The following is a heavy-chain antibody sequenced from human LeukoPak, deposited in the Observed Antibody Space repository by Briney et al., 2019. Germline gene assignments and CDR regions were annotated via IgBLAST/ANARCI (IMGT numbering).Heavy chain of an antibody. J-gene: IGHJ4*02. CDR1: GVSISTDTFY. CDR2: IYYTGSS. CDR3: ARPGYSSG. D-gene: IGHD6-19*01. Sequence: TSETLSLTCTVSGVSISTDTFYWGWIRQPPGKGLEWIANIYYTGSSYYNPSLKSRVTISVDTSKNQFSLKLSSVTAADTAVYYCARPGYSSGWGQGTLVTVSS. V-gene: IGHV4-39*07.